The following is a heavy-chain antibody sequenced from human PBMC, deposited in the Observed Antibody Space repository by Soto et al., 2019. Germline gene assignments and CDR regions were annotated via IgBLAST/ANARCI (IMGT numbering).Heavy chain of an antibody. D-gene: IGHD6-13*01. CDR1: GGSISSSSYY. J-gene: IGHJ4*02. V-gene: IGHV4-39*01. CDR2: IYYSGST. Sequence: QLQLQESGPGLVKPSETLSLTCTVSGGSISSSSYYWGWIRQPSGKGLEWIGSIYYSGSTYYNPCRSSRATLSVDTSMSQSSRTLSSVTAADAAVSYCARLRAAAVFYWGQGTLVTVSS. CDR3: ARLRAAAVFY.